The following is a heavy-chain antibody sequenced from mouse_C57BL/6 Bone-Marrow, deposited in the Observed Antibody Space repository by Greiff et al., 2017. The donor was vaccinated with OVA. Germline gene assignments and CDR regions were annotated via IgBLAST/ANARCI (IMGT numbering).Heavy chain of an antibody. J-gene: IGHJ1*03. CDR2: IWSGGST. CDR3: ALKGDFDV. CDR1: GFSLTSYG. Sequence: QVQLQQSGPGLVQPSQSLSITCTVSGFSLTSYGVHWVRQSPGKGLEWLGVIWSGGSTDYNAAFISRLSISKDNSKSQVFFKMNSLQADDTAIYNCALKGDFDVWGTGTTVTVSS. V-gene: IGHV2-2*01.